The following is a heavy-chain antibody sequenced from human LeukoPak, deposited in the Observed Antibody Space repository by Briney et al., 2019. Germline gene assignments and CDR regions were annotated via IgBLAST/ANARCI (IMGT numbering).Heavy chain of an antibody. CDR2: FCYSGST. CDR1: GASVSSSTYY. Sequence: PSETLSLTCTVSGASVSSSTYYWGWIRQPPGKGLEWIGTFCYSGSTYYNPSLKSRVTISVDRSKNQFSLKLTSVTAADTAVYHCARHMGTVVTGTGGDAFDTWGQGTMVTVSS. D-gene: IGHD2-8*02. J-gene: IGHJ3*02. V-gene: IGHV4-39*01. CDR3: ARHMGTVVTGTGGDAFDT.